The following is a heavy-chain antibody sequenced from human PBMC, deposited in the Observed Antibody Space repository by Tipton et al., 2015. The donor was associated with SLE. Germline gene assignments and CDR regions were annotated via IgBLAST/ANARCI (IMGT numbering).Heavy chain of an antibody. V-gene: IGHV4-38-2*02. D-gene: IGHD6-13*01. CDR1: GYSISSGYY. J-gene: IGHJ4*02. Sequence: TLSLTCTVSGYSISSGYYWGWIRQPPGKGLEWIGSIYHSGSTYYNPSLKSRVTISVDTSKNQFSLKLSSVTAADTAVYYRARDYSPEAYFDYWGQGTLVTVSS. CDR3: ARDYSPEAYFDY. CDR2: IYHSGST.